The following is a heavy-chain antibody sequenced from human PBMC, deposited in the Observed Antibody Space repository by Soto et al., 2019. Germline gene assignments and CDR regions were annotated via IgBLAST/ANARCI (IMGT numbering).Heavy chain of an antibody. V-gene: IGHV3-23*01. CDR2: ISGSGGST. CDR3: ARDDYGDYDENYYYGMDV. CDR1: GFTFSSYA. Sequence: GGSLRLSCAASGFTFSSYAMSWVRQAPGKGLEWVSAISGSGGSTYYADSVKGRFTISRDNSKNTLYLQMNSLRAEDTAVYYCARDDYGDYDENYYYGMDVWGQGTTVTVSS. D-gene: IGHD4-17*01. J-gene: IGHJ6*02.